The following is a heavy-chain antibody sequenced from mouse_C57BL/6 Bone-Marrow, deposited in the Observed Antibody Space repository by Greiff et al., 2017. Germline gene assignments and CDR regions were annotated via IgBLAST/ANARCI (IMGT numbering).Heavy chain of an antibody. D-gene: IGHD2-2*01. V-gene: IGHV1-80*01. CDR2: IYPGDGDT. CDR3: ARWLRWGYYARGD. J-gene: IGHJ4*01. CDR1: GYAFSSYW. Sequence: VQRVESGAELVKPGASVKISCKASGYAFSSYWMNWVKQRPGKGLEWIGQIYPGDGDTNYNGKFKGKATLTADKSSSTAYMQLSSLTSEDAAVYFCARWLRWGYYARGDWGQGTSVTASS.